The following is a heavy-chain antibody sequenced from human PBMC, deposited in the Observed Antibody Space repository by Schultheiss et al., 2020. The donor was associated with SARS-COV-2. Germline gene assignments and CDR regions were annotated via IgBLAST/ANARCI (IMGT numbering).Heavy chain of an antibody. CDR1: GGSISSSSYY. J-gene: IGHJ4*02. CDR2: IYYSGST. CDR3: ARAQAAAGTGGFDY. D-gene: IGHD6-13*01. V-gene: IGHV4-39*07. Sequence: GSLRLSCTVSGGSISSSSYYWGWIRQPPGKGLEWIGSIYYSGSTYYNPSLKSRVTISVDTSKNQFSLKLSSVTAADTAVYYCARAQAAAGTGGFDYWGQGTLVTVSS.